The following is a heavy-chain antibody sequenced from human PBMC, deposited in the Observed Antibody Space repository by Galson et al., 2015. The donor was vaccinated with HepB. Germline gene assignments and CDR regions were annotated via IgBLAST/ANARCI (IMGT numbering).Heavy chain of an antibody. CDR1: GFTFSRFP. CDR2: ISSDGSRT. CDR3: AYGMDV. Sequence: SLRLSCAASGFTFSRFPMNWARQAPGKGLEWVSYISSDGSRTHYADSVKGRFTISRDNAKDPLYLQMNSLRAEDTAVYYCAYGMDVWGQGTTVTVSS. J-gene: IGHJ6*02. V-gene: IGHV3-48*04. D-gene: IGHD3-10*01.